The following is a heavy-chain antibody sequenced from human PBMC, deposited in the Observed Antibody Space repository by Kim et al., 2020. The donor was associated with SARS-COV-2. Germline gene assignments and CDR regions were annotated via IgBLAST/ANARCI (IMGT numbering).Heavy chain of an antibody. V-gene: IGHV4-39*07. Sequence: STYYNPSLKSRVTISVDTSKNQFSLKLSSVTAADTAVYYCARHDARLFDYWGQGTLVTVSS. CDR2: ST. CDR3: ARHDARLFDY. J-gene: IGHJ4*02.